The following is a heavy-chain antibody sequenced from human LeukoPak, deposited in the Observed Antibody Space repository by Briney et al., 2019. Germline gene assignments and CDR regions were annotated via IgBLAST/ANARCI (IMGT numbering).Heavy chain of an antibody. CDR1: GGSICSYY. CDR3: AREIVVVPAAIGGHNWFDP. V-gene: IGHV4-4*07. J-gene: IGHJ5*02. CDR2: IYTSGST. Sequence: SETLSLTCTVSGGSICSYYWSWIRQPAGKGLEWIGRIYTSGSTNYNPSLKSRVTMSVDTSKNQFSLKLSSVTAADTAVYYCAREIVVVPAAIGGHNWFDPWGQGTLVTVSS. D-gene: IGHD2-2*01.